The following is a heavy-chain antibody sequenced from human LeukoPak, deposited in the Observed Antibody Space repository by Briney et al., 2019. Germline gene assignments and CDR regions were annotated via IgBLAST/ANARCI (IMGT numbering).Heavy chain of an antibody. CDR1: GGSISSGGYY. Sequence: PSETLSLTCTVSGGSISSGGYYWSWIRQHPGKGLGWIGYIYYSGSTYYNPSLKSRVTISVDTSKNQFSLKLSSVTAADTAVYYCARDIDYGDYVDAFDIWGQGTMVTVSS. V-gene: IGHV4-31*03. CDR3: ARDIDYGDYVDAFDI. J-gene: IGHJ3*02. D-gene: IGHD4-17*01. CDR2: IYYSGST.